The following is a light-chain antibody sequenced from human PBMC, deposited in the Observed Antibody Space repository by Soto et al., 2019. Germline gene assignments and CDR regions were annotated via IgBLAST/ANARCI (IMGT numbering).Light chain of an antibody. V-gene: IGKV3-11*01. CDR1: QSVSSY. CDR2: DAS. J-gene: IGKJ5*01. CDR3: QQRSNWPIT. Sequence: ENVLTQSPGTLSLSPGERATLSCRASQSVSSYLAWYQQKPDQAPRLLIYDASNRATGIPARFSGSGSGTDFTLTISSLEPEDFAVYYCQQRSNWPITFGQGTRLEI.